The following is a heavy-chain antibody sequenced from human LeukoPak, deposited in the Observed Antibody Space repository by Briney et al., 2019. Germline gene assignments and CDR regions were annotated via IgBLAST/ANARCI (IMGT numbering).Heavy chain of an antibody. Sequence: SETLSLTCTVSGGSIGSSSYYWGWIRQPPGKGLEWIGSIYYSGSTYYNPSLKSRVTISVDTSKNQFSLKLSSVTAADTAVYYCARQVIAAADYYYFDYWGQGTLVTVSS. J-gene: IGHJ4*02. CDR2: IYYSGST. D-gene: IGHD6-13*01. CDR3: ARQVIAAADYYYFDY. V-gene: IGHV4-39*01. CDR1: GGSIGSSSYY.